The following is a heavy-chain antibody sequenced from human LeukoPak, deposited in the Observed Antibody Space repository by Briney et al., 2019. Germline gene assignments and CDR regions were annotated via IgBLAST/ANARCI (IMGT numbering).Heavy chain of an antibody. Sequence: GGSLRLSCAASGFTFSNFAIHWVRQAPGKGLEFVSGIRSTGDSTYYANSAKGRFTISRDNSKNTLYLQMNSLRAEDTAVYYCAKDLGGYFDYWGQGTLVTVSS. J-gene: IGHJ4*02. D-gene: IGHD4-23*01. CDR2: IRSTGDST. V-gene: IGHV3-64*01. CDR1: GFTFSNFA. CDR3: AKDLGGYFDY.